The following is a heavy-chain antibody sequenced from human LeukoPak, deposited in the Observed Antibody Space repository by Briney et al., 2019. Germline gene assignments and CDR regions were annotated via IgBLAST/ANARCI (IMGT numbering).Heavy chain of an antibody. J-gene: IGHJ6*02. Sequence: ASVKVSCKASGGNFNNYAISWLRQAPGQRLEWMGWINAGNGNTKYSQKFQGRVTITRDTSASTAYMELSSLRSEDTAVYYCARMGNGMDVWGQGTTVTVSS. CDR1: GGNFNNYA. CDR3: ARMGNGMDV. D-gene: IGHD1-26*01. V-gene: IGHV1-3*01. CDR2: INAGNGNT.